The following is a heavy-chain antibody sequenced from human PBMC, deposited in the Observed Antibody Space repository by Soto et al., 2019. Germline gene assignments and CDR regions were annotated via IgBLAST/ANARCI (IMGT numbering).Heavy chain of an antibody. J-gene: IGHJ4*02. V-gene: IGHV1-46*01. Sequence: QVQLVQSGAEVKKPGASVKVSCKASGDTFTDYYIHWVRQAPGQGLEWMGTVNPSGGHTTYAQHFLGRVTMTRDTSTSTLYMELTCLTSEDTAVYYCARGGHVVVVTAALDYWGQGTLVTVSS. CDR1: GDTFTDYY. CDR2: VNPSGGHT. D-gene: IGHD2-21*02. CDR3: ARGGHVVVVTAALDY.